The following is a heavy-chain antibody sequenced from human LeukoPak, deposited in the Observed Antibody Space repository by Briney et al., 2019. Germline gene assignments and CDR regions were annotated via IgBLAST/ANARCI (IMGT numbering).Heavy chain of an antibody. CDR1: GGTFSSYA. CDR3: AREVVGYYGSGSYSPLGYYYYGMDV. D-gene: IGHD3-10*01. J-gene: IGHJ6*02. V-gene: IGHV1-69*13. CDR2: IIPIFGTA. Sequence: ASVKVSCKASGGTFSSYAISWVRQAPGQGLEWMGGIIPIFGTANYAQKFQGRVTITADESTSTAYMELSSLRSEDTAVYYCAREVVGYYGSGSYSPLGYYYYGMDVWGQGTTVTVSS.